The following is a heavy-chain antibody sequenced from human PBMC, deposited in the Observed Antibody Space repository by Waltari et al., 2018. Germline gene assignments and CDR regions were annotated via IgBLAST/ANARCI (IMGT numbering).Heavy chain of an antibody. D-gene: IGHD3-10*01. Sequence: EVQLLESGGGLVQPGGSLRLSCAASGFTFSSYAMSWVRQAPGKGLEWVSAISGSDGSTYYADSVKGRFTISRDNAKNSLYLQMNSLRAEDTAVYYCARAPLWFGAYYYGMDVWGQGTTVTVSS. CDR1: GFTFSSYA. CDR3: ARAPLWFGAYYYGMDV. J-gene: IGHJ6*02. V-gene: IGHV3-23*01. CDR2: ISGSDGST.